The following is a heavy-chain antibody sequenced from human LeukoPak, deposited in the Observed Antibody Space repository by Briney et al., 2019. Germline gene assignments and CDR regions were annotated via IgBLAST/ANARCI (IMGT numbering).Heavy chain of an antibody. CDR3: VKDGGKAVAGTLTPLDY. V-gene: IGHV3-23*01. Sequence: GGSLRLSCAASGFTFSSYAMSWVRQAPGKGLEWVSAISGSIGSTYYADSVKGRFTISRDNPKNMLYLQMSSLRAEDTAVYCCVKDGGKAVAGTLTPLDYWGQGTLVTVSS. CDR1: GFTFSSYA. CDR2: ISGSIGST. D-gene: IGHD6-19*01. J-gene: IGHJ4*02.